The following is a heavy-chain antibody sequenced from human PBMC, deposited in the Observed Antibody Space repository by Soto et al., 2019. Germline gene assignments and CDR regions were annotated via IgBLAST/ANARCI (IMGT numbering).Heavy chain of an antibody. D-gene: IGHD1-26*01. CDR1: GGSISSSSYY. V-gene: IGHV4-39*01. Sequence: PSETLSLTCTVSGGSISSSSYYWVWIRQPPGKGLEWIGNIYYSGSTYYNPSLKSRLTISVDTSKNQFSLNLSSVTAADTAVYYCARRVSGSYFHYWGQGTLVTVSS. CDR3: ARRVSGSYFHY. CDR2: IYYSGST. J-gene: IGHJ4*02.